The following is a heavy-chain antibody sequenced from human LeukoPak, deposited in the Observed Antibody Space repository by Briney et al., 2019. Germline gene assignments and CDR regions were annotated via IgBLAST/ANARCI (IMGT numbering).Heavy chain of an antibody. CDR1: GFTFSSYW. CDR3: TKLAADDS. CDR2: INSDGSIT. Sequence: GGSLRLSCAASGFTFSSYWMHWVRQAPGEGRVWVSEINSDGSITNYADSVKGRFTISRDNAKNTLFLQMNSLRAEDTAVYYCTKLAADDSWGQGTLVTVSS. V-gene: IGHV3-74*01. D-gene: IGHD6-13*01. J-gene: IGHJ4*02.